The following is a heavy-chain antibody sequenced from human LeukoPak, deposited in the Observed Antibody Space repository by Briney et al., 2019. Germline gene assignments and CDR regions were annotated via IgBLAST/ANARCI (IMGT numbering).Heavy chain of an antibody. D-gene: IGHD4-17*01. CDR3: ARIGDPRDYYGMDV. V-gene: IGHV4-39*01. Sequence: SETLSLTCTVSGGSISSSTYYWGWIRQPPGKGLEWIGSIYYTGSTYYTPSLKSRVTISVDTSKNQFSLRLSSVTAADTAVYYCARIGDPRDYYGMDVWGQGTTVAVSS. J-gene: IGHJ6*02. CDR1: GGSISSSTYY. CDR2: IYYTGST.